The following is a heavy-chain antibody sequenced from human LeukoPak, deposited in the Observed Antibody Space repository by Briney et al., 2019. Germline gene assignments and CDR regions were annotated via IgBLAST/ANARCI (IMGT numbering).Heavy chain of an antibody. J-gene: IGHJ4*02. CDR1: GGSFSGYY. V-gene: IGHV4-34*01. CDR3: ARSTKWLRLMGFDY. Sequence: SETLSLTCAVYGGSFSGYYWIWIRQPPGKGLEWIGSIYHSGSTYYNPSLKSRVTISVDTSKNQFSLKLSSVTAADTAVYYCARSTKWLRLMGFDYWGQGTLVTVSS. CDR2: IYHSGST. D-gene: IGHD5-12*01.